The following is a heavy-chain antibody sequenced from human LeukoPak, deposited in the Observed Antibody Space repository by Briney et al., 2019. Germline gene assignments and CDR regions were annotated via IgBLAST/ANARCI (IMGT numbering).Heavy chain of an antibody. J-gene: IGHJ4*02. D-gene: IGHD3-3*01. V-gene: IGHV4-34*01. CDR3: ARDTRTISGVDY. CDR1: GGSFSGYY. CDR2: INHSGST. Sequence: PSETLSLTCAVYGGSFSGYYWSWIRQPPGKGLEWIGEINHSGSTNYNPSLKSRVTISVDTSKNQFSLKLSSVTAADTAVYYCARDTRTISGVDYWGQGTLVTVSS.